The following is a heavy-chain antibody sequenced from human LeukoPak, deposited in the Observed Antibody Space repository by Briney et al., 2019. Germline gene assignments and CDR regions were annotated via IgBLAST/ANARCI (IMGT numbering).Heavy chain of an antibody. CDR3: ARRRGVLATIDD. CDR2: IYYSGRT. V-gene: IGHV4-39*01. D-gene: IGHD5-24*01. J-gene: IGHJ4*02. Sequence: PSETLSLTCSVSGGSISSSSYYWGWIRQPPGKGLEWIGSIYYSGRTYYNPSLKSRVTISVDTSKHQFSLKLSSVTAADTAVYYCARRRGVLATIDDWGQGTLVTVSS. CDR1: GGSISSSSYY.